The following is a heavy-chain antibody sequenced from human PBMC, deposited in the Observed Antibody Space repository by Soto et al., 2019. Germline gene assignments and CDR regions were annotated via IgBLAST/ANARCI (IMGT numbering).Heavy chain of an antibody. Sequence: PSETLSLTCTVSGDSIRSYYWSWIRQPPGKGLEWIGYIYYSGYTSYNPSLKSRVTISVDTSKNQFSLRLSSVTTADTALYYCARTTAVPNTLRSRYFFDYWGQGTLVAVSS. V-gene: IGHV4-59*01. CDR1: GDSIRSYY. D-gene: IGHD4-17*01. J-gene: IGHJ4*02. CDR3: ARTTAVPNTLRSRYFFDY. CDR2: IYYSGYT.